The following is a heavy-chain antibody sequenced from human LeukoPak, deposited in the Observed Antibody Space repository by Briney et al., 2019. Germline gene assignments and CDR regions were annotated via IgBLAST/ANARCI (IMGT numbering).Heavy chain of an antibody. CDR1: GASISDYY. CDR3: ARHDNRGYYSLHY. Sequence: SETLSLTCTVSGASISDYYWSWIRQPPGKGLECIAFGHYTGSSNYNPSLKSRVTTSVDTSKRQFSLKLISVTAADTAVYYCARHDNRGYYSLHYWGQGALVTVSS. D-gene: IGHD3-22*01. J-gene: IGHJ4*02. V-gene: IGHV4-59*08. CDR2: GHYTGSS.